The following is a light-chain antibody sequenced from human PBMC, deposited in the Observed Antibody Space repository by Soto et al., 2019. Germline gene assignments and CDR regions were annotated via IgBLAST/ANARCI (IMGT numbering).Light chain of an antibody. J-gene: IGLJ2*01. CDR3: SSFAGSNTV. V-gene: IGLV2-8*01. CDR1: SSDVGGYNY. Sequence: SVLPQPPSASGSPGQSVTVSCAGTSSDVGGYNYVSWYQHHPGKGPKLMIYEVSKRTSGVPDRFSGSKSGNTASLTVSGLQAEDEADYYCSSFAGSNTVFGGGTRVTVL. CDR2: EVS.